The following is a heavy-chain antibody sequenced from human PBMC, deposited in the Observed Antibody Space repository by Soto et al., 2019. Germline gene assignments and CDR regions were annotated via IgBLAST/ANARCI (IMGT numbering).Heavy chain of an antibody. CDR2: IKTDGSDS. CDR3: ARGPARRSSGYYSNAFDI. V-gene: IGHV3-74*01. D-gene: IGHD3-22*01. CDR1: GFTFTKAW. J-gene: IGHJ3*02. Sequence: GGSLRLSCAASGFTFTKAWMTWVRQAPGKGLVWVSRIKTDGSDSSYGDSVKGRFTISRDNPKNTLYLHMNSLRGDDTAVYYCARGPARRSSGYYSNAFDIWGQGTLVTVSS.